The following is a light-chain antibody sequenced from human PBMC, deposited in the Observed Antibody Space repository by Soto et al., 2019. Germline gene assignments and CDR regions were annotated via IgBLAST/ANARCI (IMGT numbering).Light chain of an antibody. Sequence: QSALTQPPSASGSPGQSVTISCTGTSSDVGRYNYISWYQQRPGKAPKLIIFDVSERPAGVPHRFSGSKSANTASLTISGLEAEDEADYYCCSYAGNYGYVFGAGTKVTVL. J-gene: IGLJ1*01. CDR1: SSDVGRYNY. V-gene: IGLV2-11*01. CDR3: CSYAGNYGYV. CDR2: DVS.